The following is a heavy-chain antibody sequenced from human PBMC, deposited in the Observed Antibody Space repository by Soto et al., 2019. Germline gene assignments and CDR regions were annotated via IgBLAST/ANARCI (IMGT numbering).Heavy chain of an antibody. J-gene: IGHJ6*02. CDR3: AREDTAMNRGMDV. CDR2: FIPIFGTA. Sequence: VQVSCKASGGTFSSYSISWVRQAPGQGLEWMGGFIPIFGTANYAQKFQGRVTITRDTSASTAYMELSGLRSEDTAVYYCAREDTAMNRGMDVWGQGTTVTVSS. CDR1: GGTFSSYS. D-gene: IGHD5-18*01. V-gene: IGHV1-69*05.